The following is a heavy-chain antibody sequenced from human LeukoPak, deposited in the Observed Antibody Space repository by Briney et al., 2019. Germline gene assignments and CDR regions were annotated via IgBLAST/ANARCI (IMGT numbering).Heavy chain of an antibody. CDR3: AKGGDTMSGTYYYDMDV. J-gene: IGHJ6*03. V-gene: IGHV3-30*02. CDR1: GFTFSNFG. D-gene: IGHD1-26*01. CDR2: IRYDGSNK. Sequence: GGSLRLSCAASGFTFSNFGMHWVRQAPGKGLEWVAFIRYDGSNKYYADSVKGRFTISRDNSKNTLYLQMNSLRGEDTAVYYCAKGGDTMSGTYYYDMDVWGKGTTVTISS.